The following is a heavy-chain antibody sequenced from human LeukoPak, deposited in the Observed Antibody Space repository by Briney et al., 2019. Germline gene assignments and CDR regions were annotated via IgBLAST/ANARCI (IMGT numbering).Heavy chain of an antibody. Sequence: SQTLSLTCAISGDSVSSNGAVWNWIRQSPSRGLEWLGRTYYRSKWYKDYALSVKSRVTINPDTSKNQFSLQLNSVTPEDTAVYYCAREGSYFDYWGQGTLVTVSS. V-gene: IGHV6-1*01. CDR3: AREGSYFDY. CDR2: TYYRSKWYK. CDR1: GDSVSSNGAV. J-gene: IGHJ4*02.